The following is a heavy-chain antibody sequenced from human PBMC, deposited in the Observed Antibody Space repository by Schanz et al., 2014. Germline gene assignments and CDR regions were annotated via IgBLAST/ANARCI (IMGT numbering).Heavy chain of an antibody. J-gene: IGHJ4*02. D-gene: IGHD3-9*01. CDR2: FSGDGST. CDR1: GFTFRLYA. V-gene: IGHV3-23*04. Sequence: EVQLVESGGGLVQPGGSLRLSCVASGFTFRLYAMSWVRQAPGKGLEWVSTFSGDGSTYYADSVKARFTISRDNSQNTLYLQMNSLRAEDTALYYCAKGPPANWFLFDYWGQGTLVTVSS. CDR3: AKGPPANWFLFDY.